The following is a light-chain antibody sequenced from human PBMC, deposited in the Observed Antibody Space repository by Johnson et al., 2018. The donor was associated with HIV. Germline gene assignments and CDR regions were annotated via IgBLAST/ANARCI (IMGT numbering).Light chain of an antibody. Sequence: QSVLTQPPSVSAAPGQKVTISCSGGSSNIGKNYVSWYQQLPGTAPKLLIYENIKRPSGIPDRFSGSKSGTSATLGITGLQTGDEADYCCGTWDSSLSVYVFGTGTKVTVL. CDR1: SSNIGKNY. V-gene: IGLV1-51*02. CDR2: ENI. J-gene: IGLJ1*01. CDR3: GTWDSSLSVYV.